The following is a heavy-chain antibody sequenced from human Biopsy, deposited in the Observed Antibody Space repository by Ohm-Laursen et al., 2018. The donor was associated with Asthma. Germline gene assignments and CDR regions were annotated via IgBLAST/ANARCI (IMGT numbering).Heavy chain of an antibody. CDR2: LIPVLGTP. V-gene: IGHV1-69*13. J-gene: IGHJ6*02. D-gene: IGHD5-12*01. Sequence: SVKVSCEASGDSFSNYAISWVRQAPGQGLEWMGGLIPVLGTPDHAQMFEGRVTITADESTSTAYMELSSLSSEDTAVYYCARGYSGSDRIVYYYSGLEVWGQGTTVTVSS. CDR1: GDSFSNYA. CDR3: ARGYSGSDRIVYYYSGLEV.